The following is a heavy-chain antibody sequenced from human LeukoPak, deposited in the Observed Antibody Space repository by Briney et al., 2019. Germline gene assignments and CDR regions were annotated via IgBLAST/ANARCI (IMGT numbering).Heavy chain of an antibody. CDR1: GGSISSYY. CDR2: IYYSGST. CDR3: ARHSFWVIAAAGTFWFDP. J-gene: IGHJ5*02. V-gene: IGHV4-59*08. Sequence: PSETLSLTCTVSGGSISSYYWSWIRQPPGKGLEWIGYIYYSGSTNYNPSLKSRVTISVDTSKNLFSLKLSSVTAADTAVYYCARHSFWVIAAAGTFWFDPWGQGTLVTVSS. D-gene: IGHD6-13*01.